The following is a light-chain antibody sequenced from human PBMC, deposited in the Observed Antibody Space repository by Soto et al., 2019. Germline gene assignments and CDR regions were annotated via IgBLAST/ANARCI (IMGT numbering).Light chain of an antibody. V-gene: IGLV3-21*02. J-gene: IGLJ1*01. CDR3: QVWDSSSDPHYV. CDR1: NIGSKS. Sequence: SYELTQPPSVSVAPGQTARITCGGHNIGSKSVHWYQQKPGQAPVLVVYDDSDRPSGIPERFSGSNSGNTATLTISRVEAGDEADYYCQVWDSSSDPHYVFGTGTKVTVL. CDR2: DDS.